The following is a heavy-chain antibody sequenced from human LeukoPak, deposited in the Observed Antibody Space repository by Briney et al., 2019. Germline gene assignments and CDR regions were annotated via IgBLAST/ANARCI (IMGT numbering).Heavy chain of an antibody. V-gene: IGHV1-2*02. CDR3: AREREYYDILTGYHFYYYMDV. J-gene: IGHJ6*03. CDR2: INPNSGGT. CDR1: GYTFTGYY. D-gene: IGHD3-9*01. Sequence: ASVKVSCKASGYTFTGYYMHWVRQAPGQGLEWMGWINPNSGGTNYAQKFQGRVTMTRDTSISTAYMELSRLRSDDTAVYCCAREREYYDILTGYHFYYYMDVWGKGTTVTISS.